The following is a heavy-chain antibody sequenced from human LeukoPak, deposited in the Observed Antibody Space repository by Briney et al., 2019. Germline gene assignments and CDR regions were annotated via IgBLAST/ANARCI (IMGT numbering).Heavy chain of an antibody. Sequence: QSGGSLRLSCAASGFTFSSYNMHWVRQAPGKGLEWISSVNTNSGRIYYADSVKGRFTISRDNSKNTLYLQMNSLRAEDTAVYYCARDCCSEYQLGSWFDPWGQGTLVTVSS. CDR1: GFTFSSYN. J-gene: IGHJ5*02. CDR3: ARDCCSEYQLGSWFDP. D-gene: IGHD2-2*01. V-gene: IGHV3-48*01. CDR2: VNTNSGRI.